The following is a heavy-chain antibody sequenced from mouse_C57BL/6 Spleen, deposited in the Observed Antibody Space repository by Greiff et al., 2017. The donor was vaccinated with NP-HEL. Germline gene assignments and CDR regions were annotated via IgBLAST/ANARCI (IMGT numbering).Heavy chain of an antibody. D-gene: IGHD1-1*01. V-gene: IGHV5-9-1*02. CDR1: GFTFSSYA. CDR2: ISSGGAYI. J-gene: IGHJ1*03. CDR3: TRDYYGSSYWYFDV. Sequence: EVMLVESGEGLVKPGGSLKLSCAASGFTFSSYAMSWVRQTPEKRLEWVAYISSGGAYIYYADPVKGRFTISRDNARNTLYLQMSSLKSEDTAMYYCTRDYYGSSYWYFDVWGTGTTVTVSS.